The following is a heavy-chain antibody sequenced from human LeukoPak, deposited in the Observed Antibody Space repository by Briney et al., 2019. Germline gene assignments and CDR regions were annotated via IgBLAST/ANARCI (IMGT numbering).Heavy chain of an antibody. Sequence: PGGSLRLSCAASGFTFSSYAMSWVHQAPGKGLEWVSVIYIGGSTYYADSVKGRFTISRDNSKNTFYLQMNSLRAEDTAVYYCARGDGYNFWDYWGQGTLVTVSS. V-gene: IGHV3-53*01. CDR2: IYIGGST. J-gene: IGHJ4*02. D-gene: IGHD5-24*01. CDR1: GFTFSSYA. CDR3: ARGDGYNFWDY.